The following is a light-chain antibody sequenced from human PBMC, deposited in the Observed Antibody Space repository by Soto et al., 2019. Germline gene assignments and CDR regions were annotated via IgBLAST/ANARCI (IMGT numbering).Light chain of an antibody. V-gene: IGLV2-11*01. Sequence: QSALTQPRSVSGSPGQSVTISCTGTSSDVGGYNYVSWYQQHPGKAPQLMIYDVSKRPSGVPDRFSGSKSGITASLTISGRQAEDEADYYCCSYAGSGTVVFSGGTKLTVL. CDR2: DVS. CDR3: CSYAGSGTVV. CDR1: SSDVGGYNY. J-gene: IGLJ2*01.